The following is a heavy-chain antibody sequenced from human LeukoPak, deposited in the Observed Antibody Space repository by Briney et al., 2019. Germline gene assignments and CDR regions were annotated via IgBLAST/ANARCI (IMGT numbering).Heavy chain of an antibody. J-gene: IGHJ4*02. V-gene: IGHV3-30*04. CDR2: ISYDGSNK. CDR1: GFTFSSYA. D-gene: IGHD2-15*01. CDR3: ARDQGYCSGGSRYFFHFDY. Sequence: GGSLRLSCAASGFTFSSYAMHWVRQAPGKGLEWVAVISYDGSNKYYADSVKGRFTISRDNSKNTLYLQMNSLRAEDTAVYYCARDQGYCSGGSRYFFHFDYWGQGTLVTVSS.